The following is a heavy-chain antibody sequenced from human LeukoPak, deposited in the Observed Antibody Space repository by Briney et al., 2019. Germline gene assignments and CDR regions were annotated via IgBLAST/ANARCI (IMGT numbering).Heavy chain of an antibody. CDR2: ISYDGSNA. Sequence: PGRSLRLSCAASGFTFSSYAMQWVRQAPGKGLEWVAVISYDGSNAYYADSVKGRFTISRDNSKNTLYLQMNSLTAEDTAVYYCARDSPVSAGPFDPWGQGTLVTVSS. V-gene: IGHV3-30-3*01. J-gene: IGHJ5*02. D-gene: IGHD4-11*01. CDR1: GFTFSSYA. CDR3: ARDSPVSAGPFDP.